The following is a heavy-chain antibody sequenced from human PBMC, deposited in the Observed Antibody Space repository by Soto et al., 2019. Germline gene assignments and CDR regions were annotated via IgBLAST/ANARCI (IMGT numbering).Heavy chain of an antibody. CDR2: NYWDNDK. CDR1: GFSLGSSGVG. CDR3: THRRVDYGMDV. J-gene: IGHJ6*02. V-gene: IGHV2-5*02. Sequence: QITLKESGPTLVKPTQTLTLTCTFSGFSLGSSGVGVGWICQPPGKALEWLAVNYWDNDKFYSPSLKSRLTITKDTSKNLVVLIMTNMDPVDTATYYCTHRRVDYGMDVWGQGTTVSVSS.